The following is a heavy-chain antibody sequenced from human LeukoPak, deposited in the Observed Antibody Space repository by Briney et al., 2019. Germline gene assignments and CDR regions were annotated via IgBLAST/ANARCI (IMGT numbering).Heavy chain of an antibody. V-gene: IGHV3-7*01. J-gene: IGHJ4*02. D-gene: IGHD3-10*01. CDR1: GFTFSTYW. CDR2: IMQDGSEK. Sequence: GGSLRLSCAASGFTFSTYWMTWVRQAPGKGLEWVANIMQDGSEKNYVDSVKGRFTISRDNAKNSLYLQMNSLGAEDTAVYYCARDNYGSGSYYTYFDYWGQGTLVTVSS. CDR3: ARDNYGSGSYYTYFDY.